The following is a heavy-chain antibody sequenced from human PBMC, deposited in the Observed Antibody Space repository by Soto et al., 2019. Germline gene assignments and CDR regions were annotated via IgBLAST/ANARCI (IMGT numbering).Heavy chain of an antibody. V-gene: IGHV3-30-3*01. D-gene: IGHD1-1*01. CDR2: ISYDGSNK. Sequence: QVQLVESGGGVVQPGRSLRLSCAASGFTFSSYAMHWVRQAPGKGLEWVAVISYDGSNKYYADSVKGRFTISRDNSKNTLYLQMNSLRAEDTAVYYCARTGTTVPLYSYYYGMDVWGQGTTVTVSS. CDR1: GFTFSSYA. CDR3: ARTGTTVPLYSYYYGMDV. J-gene: IGHJ6*02.